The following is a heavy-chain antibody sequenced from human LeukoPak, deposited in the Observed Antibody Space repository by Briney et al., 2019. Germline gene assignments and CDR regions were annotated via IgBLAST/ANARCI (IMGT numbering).Heavy chain of an antibody. CDR3: AKDPTSVGGRHDWLLDS. CDR1: DFTFSTYW. V-gene: IGHV3-11*01. Sequence: GGSLRLSCTAPDFTFSTYWVHWVRQAPGKGLEWISYISSSGSTIYYADSVKGRFTISRDNAKNSLYLQMNSLRAEDTAVYYCAKDPTSVGGRHDWLLDSWGQGTLVTVSS. CDR2: ISSSGSTI. D-gene: IGHD3-9*01. J-gene: IGHJ5*02.